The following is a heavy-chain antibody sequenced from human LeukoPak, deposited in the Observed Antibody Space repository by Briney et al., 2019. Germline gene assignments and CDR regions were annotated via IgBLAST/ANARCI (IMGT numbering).Heavy chain of an antibody. Sequence: GGSLRLSCAASGFTFSSYAMHWVRQAPGKGLEWVAVISYDGSNKYYADSVKGRFTISRDNSKNTLYLQMNSLRAEDTAVYYCAKDHQVGAKGDHYFDYWGQGTLVTVSS. D-gene: IGHD1-26*01. CDR1: GFTFSSYA. J-gene: IGHJ4*02. V-gene: IGHV3-30-3*01. CDR3: AKDHQVGAKGDHYFDY. CDR2: ISYDGSNK.